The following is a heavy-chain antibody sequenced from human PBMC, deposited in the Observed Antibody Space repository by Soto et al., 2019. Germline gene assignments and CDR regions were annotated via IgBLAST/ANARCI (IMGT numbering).Heavy chain of an antibody. J-gene: IGHJ3*02. CDR1: GGSISSGYYY. V-gene: IGHV4-30-4*01. Sequence: SETLSRTCSVSGGSISSGYYYWSWILQPPGKGLEWIGEINYSGSTYYNPSLKSRVTTSVDTSKNQFSLKLSSVTAADTAVYYCARYAEAAAGPFDIWGQGTMVTVSS. CDR3: ARYAEAAAGPFDI. CDR2: INYSGST. D-gene: IGHD6-13*01.